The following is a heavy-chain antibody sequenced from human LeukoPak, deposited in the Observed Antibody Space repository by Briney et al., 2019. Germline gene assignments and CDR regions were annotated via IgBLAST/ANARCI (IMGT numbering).Heavy chain of an antibody. CDR3: AKDGQVYATTYFDY. Sequence: GGSLRLSCAASGFTFSSYGMHCVRQAPGKGLEWAAVIWYDGSNKYYADSVKGRFTISRDNSKNTLYLQMNSLRAEDTAVYYCAKDGQVYATTYFDYWGQGTLVTVSS. D-gene: IGHD2-8*01. CDR1: GFTFSSYG. V-gene: IGHV3-33*06. CDR2: IWYDGSNK. J-gene: IGHJ4*02.